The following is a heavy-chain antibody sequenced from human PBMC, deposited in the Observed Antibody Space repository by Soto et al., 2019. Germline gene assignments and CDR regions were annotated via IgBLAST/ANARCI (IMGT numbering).Heavy chain of an antibody. CDR1: GGSFSGYY. CDR3: RTYSSSPGYYYYMDV. D-gene: IGHD6-6*01. CDR2: INHSGST. V-gene: IGHV4-34*01. J-gene: IGHJ6*03. Sequence: SETLSLTCAVYGGSFSGYYWSWTRQPPGKGLEWIGEINHSGSTNYNPSLKSRVTISVDTSKNQFSLKLSSVTAADTAVYYCRTYSSSPGYYYYMDVWGKGTTVTVSS.